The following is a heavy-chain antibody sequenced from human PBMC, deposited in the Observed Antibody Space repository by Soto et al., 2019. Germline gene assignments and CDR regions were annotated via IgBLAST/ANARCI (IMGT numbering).Heavy chain of an antibody. CDR3: AIDRRDGYNFDY. V-gene: IGHV3-21*01. CDR2: ISSSSSYI. Sequence: GGSLRLSCAASGFTFSSYSMNWVRQAPGKGLEWVSSISSSSSYIYYADSVKGRFTISRDNAKNSLYLQMNSLRAEDTAVYYCAIDRRDGYNFDYWGQGTLVTVSS. D-gene: IGHD5-12*01. CDR1: GFTFSSYS. J-gene: IGHJ4*02.